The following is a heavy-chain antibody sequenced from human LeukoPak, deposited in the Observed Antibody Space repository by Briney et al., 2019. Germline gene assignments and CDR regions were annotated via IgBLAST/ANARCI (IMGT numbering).Heavy chain of an antibody. D-gene: IGHD1-7*01. CDR2: IKQDGSEE. Sequence: GGSLRLSCAASGFTFSSYWMSWVRQAPGKGLEWVANIKQDGSEEYYVDSVKGRFTISRDNAKNSLYLQMNSLRAEDTAVYYCANELKTGTTVQEGFDPWGQGTLVTVSS. CDR3: ANELKTGTTVQEGFDP. J-gene: IGHJ5*02. CDR1: GFTFSSYW. V-gene: IGHV3-7*01.